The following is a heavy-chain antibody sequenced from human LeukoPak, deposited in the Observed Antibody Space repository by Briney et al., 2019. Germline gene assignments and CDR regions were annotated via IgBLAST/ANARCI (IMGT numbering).Heavy chain of an antibody. CDR2: IVFGSGNT. J-gene: IGHJ4*02. CDR1: GFPFSNSA. V-gene: IGHV1-58*01. CDR3: AAGYGSGSYWLGYFDY. Sequence: GAPVKGSFKAPGFPFSNSAVQWGRPARGQRLAWIRWIVFGSGNTNYAQKFQERVTITRDMSTSTAYMELSSLRSEDTAVYYCAAGYGSGSYWLGYFDYWGQGTLVTVSS. D-gene: IGHD3-10*01.